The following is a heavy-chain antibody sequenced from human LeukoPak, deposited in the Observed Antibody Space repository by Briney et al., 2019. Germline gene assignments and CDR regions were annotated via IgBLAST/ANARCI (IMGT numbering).Heavy chain of an antibody. CDR2: INHSGST. J-gene: IGHJ4*02. Sequence: SETLSLTCAVSGGSISSGGYSWSWIRQPPGKGLEWIGEINHSGSTNYNPSLKSRVTISVDTSKNQFSLKLSSVTAADTAVYYCARDERYWGQGTLVTVSS. CDR1: GGSISSGGYS. V-gene: IGHV4-30-2*01. CDR3: ARDERY.